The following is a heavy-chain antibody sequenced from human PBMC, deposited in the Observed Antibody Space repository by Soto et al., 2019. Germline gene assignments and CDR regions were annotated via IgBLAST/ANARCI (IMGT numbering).Heavy chain of an antibody. J-gene: IGHJ5*02. CDR2: IWYDGSNK. V-gene: IGHV3-33*01. CDR3: ARDWTTVTPGWFDP. Sequence: QVQLVESGGGVVQPGRSLRLSCAASGFTFSSYGMHWVRQAPGKGLEWVAVIWYDGSNKYYADSVKGRFTISRDNTKNTMYLQMNSLRTEDTAVYYCARDWTTVTPGWFDPWGQRTLVTVSS. CDR1: GFTFSSYG. D-gene: IGHD4-17*01.